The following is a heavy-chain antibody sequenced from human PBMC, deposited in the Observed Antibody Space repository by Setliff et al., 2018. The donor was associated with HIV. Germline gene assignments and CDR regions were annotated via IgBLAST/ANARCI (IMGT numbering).Heavy chain of an antibody. CDR1: GYTFTGYY. CDR3: ARGLVVVTDSDYDTNYYYYYYMDV. CDR2: INPKSGAT. J-gene: IGHJ6*03. D-gene: IGHD5-12*01. Sequence: ASVKVSCKAFGYTFTGYYMHWVRQAPGQGLEWMGWINPKSGATNYTQNFQGRVTMTRDTSISTGSMELSRLRSDDTAVYYCARGLVVVTDSDYDTNYYYYYYMDVWGKGTTVTVSS. V-gene: IGHV1-2*02.